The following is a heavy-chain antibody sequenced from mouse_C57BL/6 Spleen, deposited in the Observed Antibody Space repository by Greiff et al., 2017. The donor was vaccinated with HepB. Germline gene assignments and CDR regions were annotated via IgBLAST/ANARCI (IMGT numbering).Heavy chain of an antibody. CDR1: GFTFSNYW. J-gene: IGHJ2*01. CDR3: TGPIDGYYDY. V-gene: IGHV6-3*01. D-gene: IGHD2-3*01. Sequence: EVKLMESGGGLVQPGGSMKLSCVASGFTFSNYWMNWVRQSPEKGLEWVAQIRLKSDNYATHYAESVKGRFTISRDDSKSSVYLQMNNLRAEDTGIYYCTGPIDGYYDYWGQGTTLTVSS. CDR2: IRLKSDNYAT.